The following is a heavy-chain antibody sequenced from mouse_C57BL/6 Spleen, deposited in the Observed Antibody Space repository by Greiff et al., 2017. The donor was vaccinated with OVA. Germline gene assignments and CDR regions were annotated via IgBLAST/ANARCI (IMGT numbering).Heavy chain of an antibody. CDR2: INPNNGGT. Sequence: EVQLQESGPELVKPGASVKIPCKASGYTFTDYNMDWVQQSHGKSLEWIGDINPNNGGTIYNQKFKGKATLTVDKSSSTAYMELRSLTSEDTAVYYCARSYHYSHYYAMDYWGQGTSVTVSS. V-gene: IGHV1-18*01. CDR3: ARSYHYSHYYAMDY. D-gene: IGHD2-12*01. CDR1: GYTFTDYN. J-gene: IGHJ4*01.